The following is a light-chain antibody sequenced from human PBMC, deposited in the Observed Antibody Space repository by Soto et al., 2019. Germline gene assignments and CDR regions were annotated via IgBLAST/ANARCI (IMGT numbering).Light chain of an antibody. J-gene: IGLJ1*01. V-gene: IGLV2-14*01. Sequence: QSALTQPASVSGSPGQSITISCTGTSSDVGGYNYVSWYQQHPGKAPKIMIYEVSNRPSGVSNRFSGSKSGNTASLTISGLQAEDEADYYCSSYTSRSTLNYVFGTGTQLTVL. CDR2: EVS. CDR3: SSYTSRSTLNYV. CDR1: SSDVGGYNY.